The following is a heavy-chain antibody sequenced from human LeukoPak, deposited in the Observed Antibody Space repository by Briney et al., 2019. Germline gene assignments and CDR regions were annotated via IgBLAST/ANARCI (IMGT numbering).Heavy chain of an antibody. CDR2: IISNGGIT. V-gene: IGHV3-23*01. J-gene: IGHJ4*02. CDR1: GFTFSNYA. CDR3: ARDRGGWYSDS. Sequence: GGSLRLSCAASGFTFSNYAMSWLRQAPGKGLEWVSSIISNGGITYYADSVKGRFTISRDNSKNSLYLQMNSLRAEDTAIYYCARDRGGWYSDSWGQGTLVTVSS. D-gene: IGHD6-19*01.